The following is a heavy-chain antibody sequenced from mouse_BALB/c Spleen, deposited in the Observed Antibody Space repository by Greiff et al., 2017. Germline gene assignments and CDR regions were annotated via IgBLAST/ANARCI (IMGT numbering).Heavy chain of an antibody. CDR1: GFTFSDYY. CDR3: ASPYDGYDGFAY. V-gene: IGHV5-4*02. CDR2: ISDGGSYT. J-gene: IGHJ3*01. Sequence: EVMLVESGGGLVKPGGSLTLSCAASGFTFSDYYMYWVRQTPEKRLEWVATISDGGSYTYYPDSVKGRFTISRDNDKNSLYLQMSSLKSEDTAMYYCASPYDGYDGFAYWGQGTLVTVSA. D-gene: IGHD2-3*01.